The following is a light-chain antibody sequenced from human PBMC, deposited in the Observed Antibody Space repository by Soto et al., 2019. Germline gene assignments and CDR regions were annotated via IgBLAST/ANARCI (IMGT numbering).Light chain of an antibody. Sequence: QSALTQPASESGSPGQSITISCTGTSSDVGGYNYVSWYQQHPGKAPKLMIYDVSNRPSGVSNRFSGSKSGNTASLTISGLQAEDEADYYCSSYTSSNTLYVFGTGTKVTVL. CDR1: SSDVGGYNY. CDR3: SSYTSSNTLYV. CDR2: DVS. J-gene: IGLJ1*01. V-gene: IGLV2-14*01.